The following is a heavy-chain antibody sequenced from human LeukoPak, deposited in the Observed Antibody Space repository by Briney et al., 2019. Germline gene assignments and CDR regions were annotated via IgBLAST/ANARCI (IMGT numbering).Heavy chain of an antibody. CDR2: IKQDGSDK. Sequence: GGSLRLSCVASGFTLSGYWMSWVRQAPGKGLEWVAHIKQDGSDKYYVDSVKGRFTISRDNAKNSLYLQMNSLRAEDTAVYYCARYATSSGSRWLEPWGQGTLVTVSS. V-gene: IGHV3-7*01. CDR1: GFTLSGYW. J-gene: IGHJ5*02. D-gene: IGHD6-19*01. CDR3: ARYATSSGSRWLEP.